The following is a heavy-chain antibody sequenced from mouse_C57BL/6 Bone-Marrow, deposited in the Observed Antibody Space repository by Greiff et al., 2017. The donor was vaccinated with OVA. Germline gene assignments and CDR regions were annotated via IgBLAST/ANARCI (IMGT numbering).Heavy chain of an antibody. CDR1: GYTFTSYG. CDR3: ARSKFTTVVAD. J-gene: IGHJ2*01. CDR2: IYPRSGNT. V-gene: IGHV1-81*01. D-gene: IGHD1-1*01. Sequence: VQLQQSGAELARPGASVKLSCKASGYTFTSYGISWVKQGTGQGLEWIGEIYPRSGNTYYNEKFKGKATLTADKSSSTAYMELRSLTSEDSAVYFCARSKFTTVVADWGQGTTLTVSS.